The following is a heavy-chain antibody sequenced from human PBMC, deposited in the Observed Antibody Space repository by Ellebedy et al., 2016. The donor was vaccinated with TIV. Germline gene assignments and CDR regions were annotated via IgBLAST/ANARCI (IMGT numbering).Heavy chain of an antibody. CDR3: ARGNYYGSGMILTFYYYYGMDV. J-gene: IGHJ6*02. D-gene: IGHD3-10*01. CDR2: IYTSGST. Sequence: SETLSLTXTVSGGSISSGGYYWSWIRQHPGKGLEWIGYIYTSGSTNYNPSLKSRVTMSVDTSKNQFSLKLSSVTAADTAVYYCARGNYYGSGMILTFYYYYGMDVWGQGTTVTVSS. CDR1: GGSISSGGYY. V-gene: IGHV4-61*08.